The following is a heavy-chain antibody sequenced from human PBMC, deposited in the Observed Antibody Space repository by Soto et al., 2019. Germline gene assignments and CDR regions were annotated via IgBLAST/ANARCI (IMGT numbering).Heavy chain of an antibody. Sequence: PSETLSLTCTVSGGSISSYYWSWIRQPPGKGLEWIGYIYYSGSTNYNPSLKSRVTISVDTSKNQFSLKLSSVTAADTAVYYCARHYGGPQRGYFDYWGQGTLVTVSS. CDR3: ARHYGGPQRGYFDY. V-gene: IGHV4-59*08. J-gene: IGHJ4*02. D-gene: IGHD1-26*01. CDR1: GGSISSYY. CDR2: IYYSGST.